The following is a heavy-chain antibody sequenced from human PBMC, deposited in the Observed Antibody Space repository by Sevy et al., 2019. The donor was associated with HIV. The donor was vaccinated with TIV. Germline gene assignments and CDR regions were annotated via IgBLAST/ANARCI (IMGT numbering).Heavy chain of an antibody. CDR1: GFTFSSYW. V-gene: IGHV3-74*01. CDR2: INSDGSST. J-gene: IGHJ5*02. D-gene: IGHD3-3*01. CDR3: ASLFWSGSNWFDP. Sequence: GGSLRLSCAASGFTFSSYWMHWVRQAPGKGLVWVSRINSDGSSTSYADSVKVRFTISRDNAKNTLYLQMNSLRAEDTAVYYCASLFWSGSNWFDPWGQGTLVTVSS.